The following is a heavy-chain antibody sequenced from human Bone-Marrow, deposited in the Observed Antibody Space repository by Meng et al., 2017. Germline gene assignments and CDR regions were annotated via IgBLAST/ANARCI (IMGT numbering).Heavy chain of an antibody. Sequence: GESLKISCAASGFTFSSYAMHWVRQAPGKGLEWVAVISYDGSNKYYADFVKGRFTIARDNSKNTLYLQMNSLRAEDTAVYYCARDSWGYYYGMDVWGQGTTVTVSS. V-gene: IGHV3-30*01. J-gene: IGHJ6*02. CDR1: GFTFSSYA. CDR3: ARDSWGYYYGMDV. CDR2: ISYDGSNK. D-gene: IGHD6-13*01.